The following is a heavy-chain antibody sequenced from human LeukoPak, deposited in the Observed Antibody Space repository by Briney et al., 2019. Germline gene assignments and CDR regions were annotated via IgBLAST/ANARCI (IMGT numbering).Heavy chain of an antibody. J-gene: IGHJ1*01. CDR3: ARGYPLSTTAAGTYFQH. CDR2: INPNSSGT. Sequence: ASVKVSFKASGYTFSGYYMHWVRQAPGQGLEWMGWINPNSSGTNYAQKFQGRVTMTRDTSISTAYMELSRLRSDDTAVYYCARGYPLSTTAAGTYFQHWGQGTLVTVSS. D-gene: IGHD6-13*01. CDR1: GYTFSGYY. V-gene: IGHV1-2*02.